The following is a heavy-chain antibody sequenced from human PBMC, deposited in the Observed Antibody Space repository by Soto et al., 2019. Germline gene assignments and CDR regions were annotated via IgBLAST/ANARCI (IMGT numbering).Heavy chain of an antibody. Sequence: GGSLRLSCAASGFTFSDYYMSWIRQAPGKGLEWVSYISSSGSTIYYADSVKGRFTISRDNAKNSLYLQMNSLRAEDTAVYYCARGEYGDSAEYYYYYYMDVWGKGTTVTVSS. J-gene: IGHJ6*03. V-gene: IGHV3-11*01. CDR3: ARGEYGDSAEYYYYYYMDV. CDR2: ISSSGSTI. D-gene: IGHD4-17*01. CDR1: GFTFSDYY.